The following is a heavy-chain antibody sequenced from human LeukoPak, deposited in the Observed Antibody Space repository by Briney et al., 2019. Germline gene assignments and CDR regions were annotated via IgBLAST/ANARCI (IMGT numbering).Heavy chain of an antibody. Sequence: SETLSLTCAVYGGSFSNYYWSWVRQPPGRGLEWIGEINHSGSITYNPSLESRVTMSMDTSKNQLSLKLSSVTAADTAVYYCARAAEYYFDYWGQGTLVTVSS. CDR2: INHSGSI. J-gene: IGHJ4*02. CDR3: ARAAEYYFDY. V-gene: IGHV4-34*01. CDR1: GGSFSNYY.